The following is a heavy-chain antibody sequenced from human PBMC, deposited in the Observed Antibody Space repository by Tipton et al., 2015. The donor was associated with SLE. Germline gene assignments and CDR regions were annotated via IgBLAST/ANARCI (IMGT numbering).Heavy chain of an antibody. D-gene: IGHD3-22*01. V-gene: IGHV3-48*01. CDR2: ISSSSSTI. CDR1: GFTFSSYS. CDR3: ARQPRDSSGYYSDAFDI. Sequence: SLRLSCAASGFTFSSYSMNWVRQAPGKGLEWVSYISSSSSTIYYADSVKGRFTISRDNAKNSLYLQMNSLRAEATAVYYCARQPRDSSGYYSDAFDIWGQGTMVTVSS. J-gene: IGHJ3*02.